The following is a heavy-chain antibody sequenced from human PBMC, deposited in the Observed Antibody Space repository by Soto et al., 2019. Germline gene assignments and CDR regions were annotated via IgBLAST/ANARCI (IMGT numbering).Heavy chain of an antibody. J-gene: IGHJ6*02. CDR1: GYSFTSYG. Sequence: GASVKVSCKASGYSFTSYGIGWVRQVPGQGPEWMGWISPYNGRTNYAQSVKGRVVMTTDISTNTVYLELRSLRSDDSAIYYCGRCRTESYAMDVWGPGTKVTVYS. CDR2: ISPYNGRT. CDR3: GRCRTESYAMDV. V-gene: IGHV1-18*01. D-gene: IGHD2-2*01.